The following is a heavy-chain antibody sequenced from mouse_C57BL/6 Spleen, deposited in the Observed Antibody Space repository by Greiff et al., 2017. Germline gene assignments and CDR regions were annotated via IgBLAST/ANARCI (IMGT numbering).Heavy chain of an antibody. V-gene: IGHV5-17*01. Sequence: EVQGVESGGGLVKPGGSLKLSCAASGFTFSDYGMHWVRQAPEKGLEWVAYISSGSSTIYYADTVNGRFTISRDNAKNTLFLQMTSLRSEDTAMYYCATSRRYYAMDYWGQGTSVTVSS. CDR2: ISSGSSTI. CDR1: GFTFSDYG. D-gene: IGHD2-12*01. CDR3: ATSRRYYAMDY. J-gene: IGHJ4*01.